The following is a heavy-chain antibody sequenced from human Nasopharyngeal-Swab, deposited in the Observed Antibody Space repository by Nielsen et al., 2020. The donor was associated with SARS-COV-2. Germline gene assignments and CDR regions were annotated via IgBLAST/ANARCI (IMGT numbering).Heavy chain of an antibody. CDR1: GYTFTGYY. D-gene: IGHD2-21*02. Sequence: ASVKVSCQASGYTFTGYYMHWVRQAPGQGLEGMGWINPNRGGTNYAQKFQGWVTMTRDTSISTAYMELSRLRSDDTAVYYCARSHIVMVTDAFDIWGQGAMVTVSS. CDR3: ARSHIVMVTDAFDI. V-gene: IGHV1-2*04. J-gene: IGHJ3*02. CDR2: INPNRGGT.